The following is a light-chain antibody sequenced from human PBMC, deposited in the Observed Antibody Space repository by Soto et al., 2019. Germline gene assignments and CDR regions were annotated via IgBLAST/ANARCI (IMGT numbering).Light chain of an antibody. J-gene: IGKJ5*01. CDR2: DAS. V-gene: IGKV1-5*01. CDR1: QSISSW. Sequence: QRAESASTVALSVGGIVTITCRASQSISSWLAWYQQKPGKAPKLLIYDASSLESGVPSRFSGCGSGTELTHTSRRLQHDDFATYSCQQYHSYSTISFAQGTRLEIK. CDR3: QQYHSYSTIS.